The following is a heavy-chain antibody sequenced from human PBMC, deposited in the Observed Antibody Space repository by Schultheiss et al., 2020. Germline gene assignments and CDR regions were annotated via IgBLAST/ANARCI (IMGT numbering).Heavy chain of an antibody. CDR1: GGSISSYY. CDR2: IYYSGST. CDR3: ARVSYYYGSGSYFLRGDAFDI. J-gene: IGHJ3*02. V-gene: IGHV4-59*01. Sequence: SETLSLTCTVSGGSISSYYWSWIRQPPGKGLEWIGYIYYSGSTNYNPSLKSRVTISVDTSKNQFSLKLSSVTAADTAVYYCARVSYYYGSGSYFLRGDAFDIWGQGTMVTVSS. D-gene: IGHD3-10*01.